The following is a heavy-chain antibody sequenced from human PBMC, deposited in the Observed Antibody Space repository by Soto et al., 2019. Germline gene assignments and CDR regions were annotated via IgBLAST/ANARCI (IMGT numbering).Heavy chain of an antibody. CDR3: ARVYCGGDCDPYYYYGMDV. CDR1: GFTFSSYA. V-gene: IGHV3-30-3*01. Sequence: GGSLRLSCAASGFTFSSYAMHWVRQAPGKGLEWVAVISYDGSIKYYADSVKGRFTISRDNSKNTLYLQMNSLRAEDTAVYYCARVYCGGDCDPYYYYGMDVWGKGNTVTVS. CDR2: ISYDGSIK. D-gene: IGHD2-21*02. J-gene: IGHJ6*04.